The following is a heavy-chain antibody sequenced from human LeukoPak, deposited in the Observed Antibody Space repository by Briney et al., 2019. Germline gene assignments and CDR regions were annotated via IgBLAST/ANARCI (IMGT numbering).Heavy chain of an antibody. CDR2: IYYSGTT. V-gene: IGHV4-39*07. CDR1: GGLISISTYY. J-gene: IGHJ6*03. CDR3: ATVSTYYYYYYMDV. Sequence: PSETLSLTCTVSGGLISISTYYWGWIRQPPGKGLEWIGSIYYSGTTHYNPSLKSRVTIAVDTSKNQFSLKLSSVTAADTAVDYCATVSTYYYYYYMDVWGKGTTVTISS. D-gene: IGHD2-8*01.